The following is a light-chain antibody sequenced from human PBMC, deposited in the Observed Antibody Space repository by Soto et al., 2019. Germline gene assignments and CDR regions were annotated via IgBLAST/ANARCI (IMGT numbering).Light chain of an antibody. CDR1: QSVSSN. V-gene: IGKV3-15*01. J-gene: IGKJ1*01. CDR3: QQYNNWPET. CDR2: GAS. Sequence: IGLTHAPGALTFYPGGSATLSKRASQSVSSNLAWYQQKPGQAPRLLTKGASTRATGIPARFSGSGSGTEFTLTISSLQPEDFAVYYCQQYNNWPETFGHGTKVDIK.